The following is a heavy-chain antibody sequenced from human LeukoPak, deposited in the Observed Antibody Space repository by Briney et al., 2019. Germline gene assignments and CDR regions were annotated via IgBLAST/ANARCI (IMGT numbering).Heavy chain of an antibody. J-gene: IGHJ5*02. CDR1: GGPISSHY. D-gene: IGHD3-10*01. CDR3: ARMATSYGSGSYWFDP. V-gene: IGHV4-59*11. CDR2: IYYSGST. Sequence: SETLSLTCTVSGGPISSHYWSWIRQPPGKGLEWIGYIYYSGSTNYNPSLKSRVTISVDTSKNQFSLKLSSVTAADTAVYYCARMATSYGSGSYWFDPWGQGTLVTASS.